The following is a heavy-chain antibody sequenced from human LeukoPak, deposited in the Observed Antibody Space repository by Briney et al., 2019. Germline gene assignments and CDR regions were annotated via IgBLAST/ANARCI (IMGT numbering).Heavy chain of an antibody. J-gene: IGHJ6*03. V-gene: IGHV3-33*01. Sequence: GGSLRLSCAASGFTFSSYGMHWVRQAPGKGLEWVAVIWYDGSNKYYADSVKGRFTISRDNSKNTLYLQMNSLRAEDTAVYYCARAQLELRRCYYYYMDVWGKGTTVTVSS. CDR3: ARAQLELRRCYYYYMDV. D-gene: IGHD1-7*01. CDR2: IWYDGSNK. CDR1: GFTFSSYG.